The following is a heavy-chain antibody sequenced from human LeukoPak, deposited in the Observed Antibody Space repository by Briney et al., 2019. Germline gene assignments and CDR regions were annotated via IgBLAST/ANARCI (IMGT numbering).Heavy chain of an antibody. V-gene: IGHV4-39*01. CDR3: FVRITMVRGVRGTFDY. CDR2: IYYSGST. Sequence: PSETLSLTCTVSGGSISSSSYYWGWIRQPPGKGLEWIGSIYYSGSTYYNPSLKSRVTISVDTSKNQFSLKLSSVTAADTAVYYCFVRITMVRGVRGTFDYWGQGTLVTVSS. CDR1: GGSISSSSYY. D-gene: IGHD3-10*01. J-gene: IGHJ4*02.